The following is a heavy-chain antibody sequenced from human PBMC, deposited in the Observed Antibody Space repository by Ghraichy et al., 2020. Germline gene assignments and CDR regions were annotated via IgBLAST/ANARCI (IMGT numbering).Heavy chain of an antibody. J-gene: IGHJ4*02. CDR1: GFTFSSYS. V-gene: IGHV3-21*01. CDR2: ISSSSSYI. CDR3: ARDPPTYYYDSSGYY. Sequence: GESQNISCAASGFTFSSYSMNWVRQAPGKGLEWVSSISSSSSYIYYADSVKGRFTISRDNAKNSLYLQMNSLRAEDTAVYYCARDPPTYYYDSSGYYWGQGTLVTVSS. D-gene: IGHD3-22*01.